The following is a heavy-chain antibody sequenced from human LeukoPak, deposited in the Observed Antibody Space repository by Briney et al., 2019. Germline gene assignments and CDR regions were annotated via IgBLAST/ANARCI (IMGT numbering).Heavy chain of an antibody. CDR1: GFTFSTYE. CDR3: ARFVRGGSNSMPSFDY. V-gene: IGHV3-48*03. D-gene: IGHD1-26*01. Sequence: PGGSLRLSXAASGFTFSTYEMNWVGQTPGKGLEWVSYINSGANTIFYADSVKGRFTISRDNAKNSLYLQMNSLRAEDTAVYYCARFVRGGSNSMPSFDYWGQGTLVTVSS. J-gene: IGHJ4*02. CDR2: INSGANTI.